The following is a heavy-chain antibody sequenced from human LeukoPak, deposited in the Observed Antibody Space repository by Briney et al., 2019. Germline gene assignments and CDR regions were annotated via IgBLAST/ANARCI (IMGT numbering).Heavy chain of an antibody. Sequence: GGSLRLSCAASGFTFSSYAMSWVRQAPGKGLEWVSAISGSGGSTYYGDSVKGRFTISRDNSKNTLYLQMNSLRAEDTAVYYCAKCTSGWYGDGMDVWGQGTTVTVSS. D-gene: IGHD6-19*01. J-gene: IGHJ6*02. V-gene: IGHV3-23*01. CDR3: AKCTSGWYGDGMDV. CDR2: ISGSGGST. CDR1: GFTFSSYA.